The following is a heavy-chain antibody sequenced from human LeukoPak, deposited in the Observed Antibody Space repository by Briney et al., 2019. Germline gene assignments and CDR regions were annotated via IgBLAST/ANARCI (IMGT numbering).Heavy chain of an antibody. V-gene: IGHV4-39*01. CDR3: ARPQSSILTYFDY. J-gene: IGHJ4*02. CDR2: IYYSGST. CDR1: GGSISSSSYY. Sequence: SETLSLTCTVSGGSISSSSYYWGWIRQPPGKGLEWIGSIYYSGSTYYNPSLKSRVTISVDTSKNQFSLKLSSVTAADTAVYYCARPQSSILTYFDYWGQGTLVTVSS. D-gene: IGHD2-8*01.